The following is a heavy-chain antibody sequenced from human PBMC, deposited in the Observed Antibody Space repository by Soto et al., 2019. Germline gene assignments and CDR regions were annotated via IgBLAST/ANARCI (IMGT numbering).Heavy chain of an antibody. V-gene: IGHV1-3*01. CDR1: GYTFTSYA. D-gene: IGHD6-6*01. J-gene: IGHJ6*02. Sequence: GASVKVSCKASGYTFTSYAMHWVRQAPGQRLEWMGWINAGNGNTKYSQKFQGRVTITRDTSASTAYMELSSLRSEDTAVYYCAREYSSSGRTNYGMDVWGQGTTVTVSS. CDR2: INAGNGNT. CDR3: AREYSSSGRTNYGMDV.